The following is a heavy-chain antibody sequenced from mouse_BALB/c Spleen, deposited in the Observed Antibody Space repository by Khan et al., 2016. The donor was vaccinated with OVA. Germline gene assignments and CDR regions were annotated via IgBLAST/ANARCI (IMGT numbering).Heavy chain of an antibody. Sequence: QVQLQQPGPGLVAPSQSLSITCSVSGFSLTGYGVNWVRQPPGKGLEWLGMIWGDGSTDSNSALKSRLSISKDNSKSQVFLKMNSLQTDDTAMYYCARAYYGNYREAMDFWGQGTSVTVSS. CDR3: ARAYYGNYREAMDF. D-gene: IGHD2-10*01. V-gene: IGHV2-6-7*01. J-gene: IGHJ4*01. CDR2: IWGDGST. CDR1: GFSLTGYG.